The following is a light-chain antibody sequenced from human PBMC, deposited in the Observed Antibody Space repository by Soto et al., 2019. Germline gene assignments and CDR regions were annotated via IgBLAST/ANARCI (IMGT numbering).Light chain of an antibody. Sequence: DIQMTQPPSSLSASVGDIVTITCRASQSMSSYLNWYQQKPGKAPKLLIYAASSLQSGVPSRFSGSGSGTDFTLTISSLQPEDFATYYCQQSDSTSQSLGQWTKLEIK. V-gene: IGKV1-39*01. CDR2: AAS. CDR3: QQSDSTSQS. CDR1: QSMSSY. J-gene: IGKJ2*01.